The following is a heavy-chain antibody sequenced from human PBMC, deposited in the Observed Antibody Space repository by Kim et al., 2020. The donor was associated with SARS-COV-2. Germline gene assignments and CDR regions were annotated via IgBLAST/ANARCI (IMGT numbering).Heavy chain of an antibody. CDR2: ISSSSSYT. V-gene: IGHV3-11*05. J-gene: IGHJ5*02. Sequence: GGSLRLSCAASGFTFSDYYMSWIRQAPGKGLEWVSYISSSSSYTNYADSVKGRFTISRDNAKNSLYLQMNSLRAEDTAVYYCARDPAYYGSGSYLIPQGGWFDPWGQGTLVTVSS. CDR3: ARDPAYYGSGSYLIPQGGWFDP. D-gene: IGHD3-10*01. CDR1: GFTFSDYY.